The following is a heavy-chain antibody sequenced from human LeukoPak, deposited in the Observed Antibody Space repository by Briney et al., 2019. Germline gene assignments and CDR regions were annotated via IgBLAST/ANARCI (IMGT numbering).Heavy chain of an antibody. Sequence: GGSLRLSCAASGFTFSSYRMNWVRQAPGKGLEWVSSISSSSSYIYYADSVKGRFTISRDNAKNSLYLQMNSLRAEDTAVYYCARVDSGYSGYGPFLNWGQGTLVTVSS. CDR2: ISSSSSYI. CDR1: GFTFSSYR. D-gene: IGHD5-12*01. CDR3: ARVDSGYSGYGPFLN. J-gene: IGHJ4*02. V-gene: IGHV3-21*01.